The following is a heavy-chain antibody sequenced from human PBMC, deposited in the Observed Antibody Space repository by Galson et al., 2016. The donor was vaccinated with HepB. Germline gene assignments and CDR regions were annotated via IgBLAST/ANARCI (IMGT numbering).Heavy chain of an antibody. J-gene: IGHJ4*02. D-gene: IGHD4-23*01. CDR1: GFIVSSNY. CDR2: IYISGST. Sequence: SLRLSCAASGFIVSSNYMTWVRQAPGKGLEWVSIIYISGSTYYADSVKGRFTISRDNSKNTLYLQMDSLGAEDTAVYYCARDRLASGNHLDYWGQGTLVTVSS. V-gene: IGHV3-53*01. CDR3: ARDRLASGNHLDY.